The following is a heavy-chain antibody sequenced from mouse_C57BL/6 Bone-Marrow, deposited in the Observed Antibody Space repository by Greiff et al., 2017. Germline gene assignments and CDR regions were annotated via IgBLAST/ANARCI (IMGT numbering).Heavy chain of an antibody. CDR2: IDPSDSYT. J-gene: IGHJ3*01. V-gene: IGHV1-59*01. D-gene: IGHD2-2*01. CDR1: GYTFTSYW. Sequence: QVQLQQPGAELVRPGTSVKLSCKASGYTFTSYWMHWVKQRTGQGLEWIGVIDPSDSYTNYNQKFKGKATLTVDTSSSTAYMQLSSLTSEGAAVYYCAPLLWLRRGFAYWGQGTLVTVSA. CDR3: APLLWLRRGFAY.